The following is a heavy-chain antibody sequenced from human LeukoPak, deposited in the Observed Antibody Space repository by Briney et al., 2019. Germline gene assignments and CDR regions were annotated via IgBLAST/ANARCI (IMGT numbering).Heavy chain of an antibody. CDR3: ARTPYSGSYWTYDAFDI. J-gene: IGHJ3*02. D-gene: IGHD1-26*01. CDR1: GYTFTSYA. Sequence: ASVKVSCKASGYTFTSYALNWVRQAPGQGLEWMGWINTNTGNPTYAQGFTGRFVFSLDTSVSTAYLQISSLKAEDTAVYYCARTPYSGSYWTYDAFDIWAKGQWSPSLQ. V-gene: IGHV7-4-1*02. CDR2: INTNTGNP.